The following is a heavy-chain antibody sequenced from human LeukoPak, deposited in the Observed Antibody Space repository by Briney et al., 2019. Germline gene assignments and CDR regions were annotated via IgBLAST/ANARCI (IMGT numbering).Heavy chain of an antibody. CDR2: IYYIGNT. J-gene: IGHJ4*02. CDR3: ARGPYSSDAGY. CDR1: GGSLSSYY. D-gene: IGHD6-25*01. V-gene: IGHV4-59*12. Sequence: SETLSLTCTVSGGSLSSYYWSWIRQPPGKGLEWIGYIYYIGNTNYNPYLKSRVTMSVETSKNQLSLILTSVTAADTAVYYCARGPYSSDAGYWGQGTLVTVSS.